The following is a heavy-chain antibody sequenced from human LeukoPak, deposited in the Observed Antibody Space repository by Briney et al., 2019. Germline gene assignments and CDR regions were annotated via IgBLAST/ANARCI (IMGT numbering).Heavy chain of an antibody. D-gene: IGHD3-10*01. CDR3: AKPYYYASSGDY. J-gene: IGHJ4*02. V-gene: IGHV3-30*18. CDR1: GFTFSSYG. CDR2: ISYDGSNK. Sequence: GGSLRLSCAASGFTFSSYGMHWVRQAPGKGLEWVAVISYDGSNKYYADSVKGRFTISRDNSKNTLYLQMNSLRAEDTAVYYCAKPYYYASSGDYWGQGTLVTVSS.